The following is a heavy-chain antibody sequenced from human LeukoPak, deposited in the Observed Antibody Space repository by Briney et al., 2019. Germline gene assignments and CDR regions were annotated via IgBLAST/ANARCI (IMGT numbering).Heavy chain of an antibody. D-gene: IGHD3-3*01. CDR3: AREGSPHDFWSGYSGWWFDP. Sequence: SSVKVSCKASGGTFSSYAISWVRQAPGQGLEWMGGIIPIFGAANYAQKFKGRVTITTDESTSTAYMELSSLRSEDTAVYYCAREGSPHDFWSGYSGWWFDPWGQGTLVTVSS. CDR2: IIPIFGAA. J-gene: IGHJ5*02. V-gene: IGHV1-69*05. CDR1: GGTFSSYA.